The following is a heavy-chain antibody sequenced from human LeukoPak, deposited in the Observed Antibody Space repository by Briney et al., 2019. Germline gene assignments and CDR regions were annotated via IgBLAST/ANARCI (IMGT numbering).Heavy chain of an antibody. V-gene: IGHV3-43*02. J-gene: IGHJ4*02. CDR3: AKDWDSSGYPDY. Sequence: GGSLRLSCAASGFTFDDCAMHWVRQAPGKGLEWVSLISGDGGSTYYADSVKGRFTISRDNSKNSLYLQMNSLRTEDTALYYCAKDWDSSGYPDYWGQGTLVTVSS. CDR2: ISGDGGST. D-gene: IGHD3-22*01. CDR1: GFTFDDCA.